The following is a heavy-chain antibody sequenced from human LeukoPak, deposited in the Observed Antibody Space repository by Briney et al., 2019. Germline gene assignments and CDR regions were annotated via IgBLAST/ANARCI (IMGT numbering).Heavy chain of an antibody. J-gene: IGHJ4*02. CDR3: ATDGAYGLTH. D-gene: IGHD3-16*01. V-gene: IGHV3-74*01. Sequence: SGGSLRLSCAASGFTFSSYWMHWVRQAPGMGLVWVSRISGDGSTTSYADSVKGRFTISRDNNKDMVYLQMSSLRAEDTAVYYCATDGAYGLTHWGQGTLVTVSS. CDR1: GFTFSSYW. CDR2: ISGDGSTT.